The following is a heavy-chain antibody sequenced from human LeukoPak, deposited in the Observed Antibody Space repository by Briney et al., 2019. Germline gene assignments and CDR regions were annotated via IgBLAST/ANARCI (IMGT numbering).Heavy chain of an antibody. Sequence: GGSLRLSCAASGFTFSGSAMHWVRQASGKGLEWVGCIRSKANSYATAYAASVKGRFTISRDDSKNTAYLQMNSLKTEDTAVYYCTRDIDYYYGSGSYYNYYGMDVWGQGTTVTVSS. V-gene: IGHV3-73*01. D-gene: IGHD3-10*01. J-gene: IGHJ6*02. CDR2: IRSKANSYAT. CDR3: TRDIDYYYGSGSYYNYYGMDV. CDR1: GFTFSGSA.